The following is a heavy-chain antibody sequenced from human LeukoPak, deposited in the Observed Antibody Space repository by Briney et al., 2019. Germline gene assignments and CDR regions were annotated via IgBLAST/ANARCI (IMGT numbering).Heavy chain of an antibody. Sequence: SVKVSCKASGFTFTSSAVRWVRQGRGQRLEWIGWIVVGSGNTNYAQKFQERVTITRDMSTSTAYMELSSLRSEDTAVYYCAAGNGDYFDYWGQGTLVTVSS. CDR2: IVVGSGNT. CDR3: AAGNGDYFDY. J-gene: IGHJ4*02. CDR1: GFTFTSSA. V-gene: IGHV1-58*01. D-gene: IGHD4-17*01.